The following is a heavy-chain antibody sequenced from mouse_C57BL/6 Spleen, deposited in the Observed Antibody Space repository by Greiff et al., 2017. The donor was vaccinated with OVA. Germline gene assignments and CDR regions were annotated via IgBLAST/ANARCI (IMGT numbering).Heavy chain of an antibody. CDR1: GYSFTGYY. V-gene: IGHV1-42*01. CDR2: INPSTGGT. J-gene: IGHJ1*03. Sequence: EVHLQQSGPELVKPGASVKISCKASGYSFTGYYMNWVKQSPEKSLEWIGEINPSTGGTTYNQKFKAKATLTVDKSSSTAYMQLKSLTSEDSAVYYCARGSWYFDVWGTGTTVTVSS. CDR3: ARGSWYFDV.